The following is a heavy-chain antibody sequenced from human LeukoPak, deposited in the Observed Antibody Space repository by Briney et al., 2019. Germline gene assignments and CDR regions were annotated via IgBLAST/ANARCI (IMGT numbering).Heavy chain of an antibody. V-gene: IGHV4-30-4*08. D-gene: IGHD2-2*01. CDR3: ARYCSSTSCYPMGRAAFDI. CDR2: IYYSGST. Sequence: SQTLSLTCTVSGGSISSGDYYWSWIRQPPGKGLEWIGYIYYSGSTYYNPSLKCRVTISVDTSKNQFSLKLSSVTAADTAVYYCARYCSSTSCYPMGRAAFDIWGQGTMVTVSS. J-gene: IGHJ3*02. CDR1: GGSISSGDYY.